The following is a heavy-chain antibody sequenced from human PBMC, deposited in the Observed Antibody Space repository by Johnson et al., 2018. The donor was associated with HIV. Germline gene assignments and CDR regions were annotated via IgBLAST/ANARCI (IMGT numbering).Heavy chain of an antibody. V-gene: IGHV3-66*03. CDR3: ASVLAAAAMGAFDI. CDR1: GFTVSSNY. D-gene: IGHD6-13*01. CDR2: IYSGGST. J-gene: IGHJ3*02. Sequence: VQLVESGGGLIQPGGSLRLSCAASGFTVSSNYMSWVRQAPGKGLEWVSVIYSGGSTYYADSVEGRFTISRDNFKNTLYLQMNSLRAEDTAVYYCASVLAAAAMGAFDIWGQGTMVTVSS.